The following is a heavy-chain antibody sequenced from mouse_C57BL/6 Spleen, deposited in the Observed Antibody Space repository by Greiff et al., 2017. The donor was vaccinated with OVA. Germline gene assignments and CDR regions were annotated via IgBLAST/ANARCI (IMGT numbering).Heavy chain of an antibody. V-gene: IGHV1-61*01. Sequence: VQLQQPGAELVRPGSSVKLSCKASGYTFTSYWMDWVKQRPGQGLEWIGNIYPSDSETHYNQKFKDKATLTVDKSSSTAYMQLSSLTSGGSAVWYCARQGQITGAPPPFAYWGQGTLVTVSA. CDR3: ARQGQITGAPPPFAY. CDR1: GYTFTSYW. CDR2: IYPSDSET. J-gene: IGHJ3*01. D-gene: IGHD4-1*01.